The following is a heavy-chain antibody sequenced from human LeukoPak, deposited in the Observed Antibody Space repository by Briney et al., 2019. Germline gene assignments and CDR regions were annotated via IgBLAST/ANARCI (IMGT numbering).Heavy chain of an antibody. V-gene: IGHV4-34*01. J-gene: IGHJ4*02. CDR3: ASPLKDY. CDR1: GGSLSGYY. CDR2: INHSGST. Sequence: SETLSLTCAVYGGSLSGYYWSWIRQPPGKGLEWIGEINHSGSTNYNPSLKSRVTISVDTSKNQFSLKLSSVTAADTVVYYCASPLKDYWGQGTLVTVSS.